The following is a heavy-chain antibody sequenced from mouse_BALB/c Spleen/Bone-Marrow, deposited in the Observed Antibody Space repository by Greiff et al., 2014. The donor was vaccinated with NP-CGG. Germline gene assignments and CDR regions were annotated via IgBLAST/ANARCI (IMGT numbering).Heavy chain of an antibody. Sequence: QVQLQQSGAELMKPGASVKISCKATGYTFSSYWIERVKQRPGHGLEWIGEILPGSGSTNYNEKFKGKATFTADTSSNTAYMQPSSLTSEDSAVYYCARASWDYWGQGTSVTVSS. CDR1: GYTFSSYW. V-gene: IGHV1-9*01. CDR3: ARASWDY. CDR2: ILPGSGST. J-gene: IGHJ4*01. D-gene: IGHD6-1*01.